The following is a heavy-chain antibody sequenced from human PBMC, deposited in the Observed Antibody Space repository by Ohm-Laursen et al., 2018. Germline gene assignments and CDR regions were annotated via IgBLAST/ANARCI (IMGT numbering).Heavy chain of an antibody. Sequence: SLRLSCAAPGFTFSSYSVTWVRQAPGKGLEWVAVISYDGSNKYYADSVKGRFTISRDNSKNTLYLQMNSLRAEDTAVYYCAKSDRYSYSSSRHYYYYGMDVWGQGTTVTVSS. V-gene: IGHV3-30*18. J-gene: IGHJ6*02. CDR2: ISYDGSNK. CDR3: AKSDRYSYSSSRHYYYYGMDV. CDR1: GFTFSSYS. D-gene: IGHD6-6*01.